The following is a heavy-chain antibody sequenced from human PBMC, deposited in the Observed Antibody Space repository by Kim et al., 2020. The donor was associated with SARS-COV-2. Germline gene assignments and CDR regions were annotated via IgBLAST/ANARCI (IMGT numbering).Heavy chain of an antibody. CDR1: GFTVSSNY. CDR2: IYSSGST. J-gene: IGHJ6*02. V-gene: IGHV3-53*01. CDR3: ASPSPRRAVADPYYYGMDV. Sequence: GGSLRLSCAASGFTVSSNYMSWVRQAPGKGLEWVSVIYSSGSTYYADSVKGRFTISRDNSKNTLYLQMNSLRAEDTAVYYCASPSPRRAVADPYYYGMDVWGQGTTVTVSS. D-gene: IGHD6-19*01.